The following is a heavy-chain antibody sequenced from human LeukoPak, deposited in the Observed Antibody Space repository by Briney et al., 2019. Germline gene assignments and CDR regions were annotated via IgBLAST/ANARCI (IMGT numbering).Heavy chain of an antibody. CDR3: ASRWGYSFDH. Sequence: PGGSLRLSCAASGISFSSYVMSWVRQAPGKGLEWVSVISDSGGTTYYADSVMGRFTISRDNSKNTLYLQMNSLRAEDTAIYYCASRWGYSFDHWGQGTLVTVSS. CDR2: ISDSGGTT. D-gene: IGHD3-16*01. CDR1: GISFSSYV. J-gene: IGHJ4*02. V-gene: IGHV3-23*01.